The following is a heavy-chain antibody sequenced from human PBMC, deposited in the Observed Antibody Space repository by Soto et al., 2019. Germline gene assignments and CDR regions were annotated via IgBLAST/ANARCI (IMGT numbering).Heavy chain of an antibody. CDR1: GGSISSSNW. D-gene: IGHD1-26*01. J-gene: IGHJ6*02. CDR2: IYHSGST. V-gene: IGHV4-4*02. CDR3: ARMGGDRDSSGSYYRYYYYGMDV. Sequence: PSETLSLTCAVSGGSISSSNWWSWVRQPPGKGMEWNGEIYHSGSTNYNPSLKSRVTISVDKSKNQFSLKLSSVTAADTAVYYCARMGGDRDSSGSYYRYYYYGMDVWGQGTTVTVSS.